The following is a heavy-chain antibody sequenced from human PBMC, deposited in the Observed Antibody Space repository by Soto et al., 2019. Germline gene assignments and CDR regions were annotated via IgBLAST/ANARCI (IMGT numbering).Heavy chain of an antibody. Sequence: SETLSLTCTVSGGSISSYYWSWIRQPPGKGLEWIGFIFYSGSTSYNPSLKSRVTISVDTSKNQFSLKLSSVTAADTAVYYCARGLAKDYWGQGTLVTVSS. CDR3: ARGLAKDY. J-gene: IGHJ4*02. CDR2: IFYSGST. V-gene: IGHV4-59*01. CDR1: GGSISSYY. D-gene: IGHD6-19*01.